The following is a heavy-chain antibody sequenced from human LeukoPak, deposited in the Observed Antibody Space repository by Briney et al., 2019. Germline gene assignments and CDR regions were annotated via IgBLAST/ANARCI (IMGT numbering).Heavy chain of an antibody. V-gene: IGHV3-23*01. J-gene: IGHJ4*02. CDR2: ISGSGGST. D-gene: IGHD3-10*01. CDR3: AKDNSGSYSPSKFDY. CDR1: GFTFSSYA. Sequence: GGSLRLSCAASGFTFSSYAMSWVRQAPGKGLEWVSGISGSGGSTYHADSVKGRFTIFRDNSESTLYLQMDSLRAEDTAVYYCAKDNSGSYSPSKFDYWGQGTLVTVSS.